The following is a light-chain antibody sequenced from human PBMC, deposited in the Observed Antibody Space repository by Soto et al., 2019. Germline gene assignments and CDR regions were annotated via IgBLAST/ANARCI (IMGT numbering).Light chain of an antibody. J-gene: IGKJ1*01. V-gene: IGKV1-5*03. Sequence: DIQMTQSPSTLSASVGDRVSITCRASQRIGSWLAWYQQKPGKVPKLLIYKASTVKSGVPSRFSGSGSGTEFTLTISSLQPDDFATYYCQHYNSYSEAFGQGTKVDIK. CDR3: QHYNSYSEA. CDR1: QRIGSW. CDR2: KAS.